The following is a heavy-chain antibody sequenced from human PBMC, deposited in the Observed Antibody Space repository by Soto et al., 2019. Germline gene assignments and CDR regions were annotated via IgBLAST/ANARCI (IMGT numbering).Heavy chain of an antibody. CDR3: ARDRHYYDSSGYPEYFDY. V-gene: IGHV3-33*01. CDR1: GFTFSSYG. Sequence: GGSLRLSCAASGFTFSSYGMHWVRQAPGKGLEWVAVIWYDGSNKYYADSVKGRFTISRDNSKNTLYLQMNSLRAEDTAVYYCARDRHYYDSSGYPEYFDYWGQGTLVTVSS. J-gene: IGHJ4*02. D-gene: IGHD3-22*01. CDR2: IWYDGSNK.